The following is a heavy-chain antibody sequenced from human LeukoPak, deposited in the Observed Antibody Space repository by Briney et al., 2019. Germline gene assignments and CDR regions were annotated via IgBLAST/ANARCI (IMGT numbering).Heavy chain of an antibody. D-gene: IGHD3-22*01. V-gene: IGHV1-18*01. CDR3: ARDTDPYYYDSSGRPPTSFDY. CDR1: GYTFTNYG. J-gene: IGHJ4*02. Sequence: ASVKVSCKASGYTFTNYGISWVRQAPGQGLEWMGWISAHNGNTNYAQKLQGRVTMTTDTSTSTAYMELRSLRSDDTAVYYCARDTDPYYYDSSGRPPTSFDYWGQGTLVTVSS. CDR2: ISAHNGNT.